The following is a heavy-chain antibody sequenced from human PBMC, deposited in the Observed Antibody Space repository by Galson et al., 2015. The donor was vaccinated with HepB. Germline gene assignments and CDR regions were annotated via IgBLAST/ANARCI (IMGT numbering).Heavy chain of an antibody. Sequence: ETLSLTCTVSGGSISSSSYYWGWIRQPPGKGLEWIGSIYYSGSTYYNPSLKSRVTISVDTSKNQFSLRLSSVTAADTAVYYCARHRVPRGGSYGLDYWGQGTLVTVSS. D-gene: IGHD5-18*01. CDR3: ARHRVPRGGSYGLDY. J-gene: IGHJ4*02. CDR2: IYYSGST. V-gene: IGHV4-39*01. CDR1: GGSISSSSYY.